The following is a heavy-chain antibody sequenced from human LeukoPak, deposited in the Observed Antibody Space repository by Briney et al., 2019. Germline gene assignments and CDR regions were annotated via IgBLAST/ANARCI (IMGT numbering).Heavy chain of an antibody. J-gene: IGHJ4*02. CDR2: ISGSGGST. D-gene: IGHD5-18*01. V-gene: IGHV3-23*01. CDR3: AKATGYSYGYDFDY. CDR1: GFTFSSNA. Sequence: GGSLRLSCAASGFTFSSNAMGWVRQAPGKGLEWVSVISGSGGSTSYADSVKGRFTISRDNSKNTLYLQMNSLRAEDTAVYYCAKATGYSYGYDFDYWGQGTLVTVSS.